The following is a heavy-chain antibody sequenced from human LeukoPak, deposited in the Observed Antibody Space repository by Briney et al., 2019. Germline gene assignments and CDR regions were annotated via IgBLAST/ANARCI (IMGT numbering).Heavy chain of an antibody. V-gene: IGHV3-11*01. CDR3: VRENWGSFES. D-gene: IGHD7-27*01. J-gene: IGHJ4*02. Sequence: GGSLRLSCAVSKSTFRNYWLSWIRQAPGKGLERVSMISNNDTHINYADSVKGRFTVSRDKAKTSLYLQLNSLRAEDTAVYYCVRENWGSFESWGRGTLVTVSS. CDR1: KSTFRNYW. CDR2: ISNNDTHI.